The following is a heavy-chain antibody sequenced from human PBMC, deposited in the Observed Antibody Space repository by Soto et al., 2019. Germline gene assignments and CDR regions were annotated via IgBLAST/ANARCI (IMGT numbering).Heavy chain of an antibody. CDR3: TPSPWGAAPDY. D-gene: IGHD3-16*01. Sequence: QITLKESGPTLVKPTQTLTLTCTLSGFSLSARGVGVGWIRQPPGKALEWLALIYWNDDKDYSPSLKSRLTVTGDTSKNQVVLTMTNMDPEDTATYYCTPSPWGAAPDYWGQGAPVTVSS. CDR1: GFSLSARGVG. CDR2: IYWNDDK. V-gene: IGHV2-5*01. J-gene: IGHJ4*02.